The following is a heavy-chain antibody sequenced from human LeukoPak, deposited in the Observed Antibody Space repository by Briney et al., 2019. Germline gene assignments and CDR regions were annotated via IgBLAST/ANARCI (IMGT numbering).Heavy chain of an antibody. V-gene: IGHV1-69*04. CDR2: IISNLGTT. CDR1: GGTSNSHA. D-gene: IGHD3-22*01. CDR3: ATTNDGGGYQWGDFFDY. J-gene: IGHJ4*02. Sequence: SVKVSCKASGGTSNSHAISWVRQAPGQGLEWMGRIISNLGTTNRAQKFQDRVTLTADKSTNTAYMELTSLTSDDTAIYYCATTNDGGGYQWGDFFDYWGQGTLVTVSS.